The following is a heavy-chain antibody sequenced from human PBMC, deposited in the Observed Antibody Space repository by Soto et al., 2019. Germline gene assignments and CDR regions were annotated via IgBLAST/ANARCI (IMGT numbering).Heavy chain of an antibody. CDR3: ARDKITGLFDY. J-gene: IGHJ4*02. Sequence: PSETLSLTCTVSGGSISSSSYYWGWIRQPPGTGLEWIGEINHSGSTNYNPSLKSRVTISVDTSKNQFSLKLTSVTAADTAVYYCARDKITGLFDYWGQGTLVTSPQ. V-gene: IGHV4-39*07. D-gene: IGHD2-8*02. CDR1: GGSISSSSYY. CDR2: INHSGST.